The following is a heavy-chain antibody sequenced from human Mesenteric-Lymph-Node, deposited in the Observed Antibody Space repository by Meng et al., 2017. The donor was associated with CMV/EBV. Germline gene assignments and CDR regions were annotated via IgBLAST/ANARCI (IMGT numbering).Heavy chain of an antibody. J-gene: IGHJ4*02. D-gene: IGHD3-3*01. Sequence: GESLKISCAASGFTFSSYSMSWVRQAPGKGLGWVSSIGAGGGPTYHADSVRGRFSSSRDNSKNTLYLQLNSLRAEDTAVYYCTRDFYYYFESWGQGTVVTVSS. CDR3: TRDFYYYFES. V-gene: IGHV3-23*01. CDR2: IGAGGGPT. CDR1: GFTFSSYS.